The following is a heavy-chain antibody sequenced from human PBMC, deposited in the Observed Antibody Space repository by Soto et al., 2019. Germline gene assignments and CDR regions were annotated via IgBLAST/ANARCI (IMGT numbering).Heavy chain of an antibody. CDR1: GGSISSGGYY. CDR3: ARDRSGNSERWFDP. Sequence: TSETLSLTCTVSGGSISSGGYYWSWIRQHPGKGLEWIGYIYYSGSTYYNPSLKSRVTISVDTSKNQFSLKLSSVTAADTAVYYCARDRSGNSERWFDPWGQGTLVTVSS. D-gene: IGHD3-3*01. CDR2: IYYSGST. V-gene: IGHV4-31*03. J-gene: IGHJ5*02.